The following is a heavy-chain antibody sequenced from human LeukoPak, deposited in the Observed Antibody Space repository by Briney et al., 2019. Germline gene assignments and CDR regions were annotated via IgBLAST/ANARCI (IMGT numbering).Heavy chain of an antibody. Sequence: HTGGSLRLSCAASGFTFSSYGMHCVRQAPGKGLEWVGFIRSKAFGETAEYAASVKGRFTISRDDSKSIAYLQMNSLKTEDTAVYYCTRDRGSSTLGDYWGQGTLVTVSS. D-gene: IGHD7-27*01. CDR2: IRSKAFGETA. V-gene: IGHV3-49*04. J-gene: IGHJ4*02. CDR3: TRDRGSSTLGDY. CDR1: GFTFSSYG.